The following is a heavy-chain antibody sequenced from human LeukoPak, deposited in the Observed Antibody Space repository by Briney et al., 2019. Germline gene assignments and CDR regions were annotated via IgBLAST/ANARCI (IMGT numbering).Heavy chain of an antibody. D-gene: IGHD2-2*01. CDR2: INPNSGGT. CDR1: GYTFTGYY. V-gene: IGHV1-2*02. J-gene: IGHJ6*03. CDR3: AREAVVVPAADYYYYYYMDV. Sequence: ASVKVSCKASGYTFTGYYMHWVRQAPGQGLEWMGWINPNSGGTNYAQKFQGRVTMTRDTSLSTAYMELSRLRSDDTAVYYCAREAVVVPAADYYYYYYMDVWGKGTTVTISS.